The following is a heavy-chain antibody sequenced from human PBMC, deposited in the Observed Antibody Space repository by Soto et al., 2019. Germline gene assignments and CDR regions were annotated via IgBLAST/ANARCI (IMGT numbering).Heavy chain of an antibody. CDR1: GFTFSDYY. CDR2: ISSSGSTI. Sequence: PGGSLRLSCAASGFTFSDYYMSWIRQAPGKGLEWVSYISSSGSTIYYADSVKGRFTISRDNAKNSLYLQMNSLRAEDTAVYYCARDPPPSPYSSSWYLDYFDYWGQGTLVTVSS. D-gene: IGHD6-13*01. CDR3: ARDPPPSPYSSSWYLDYFDY. V-gene: IGHV3-11*01. J-gene: IGHJ4*02.